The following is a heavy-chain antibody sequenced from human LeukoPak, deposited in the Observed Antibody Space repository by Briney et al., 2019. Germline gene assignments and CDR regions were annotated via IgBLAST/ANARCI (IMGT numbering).Heavy chain of an antibody. CDR3: ARAIMTSKKKRVYSYGYVGGRFDY. V-gene: IGHV1-8*03. CDR2: MNPNSGNT. CDR1: GYTFTSYD. Sequence: ASVKVSCKASGYTFTSYDINWVRQATGQGLEWMGWMNPNSGNTGYAQKFQGRVTITRNTSISTAYMELSSLRSEDTAVNYCARAIMTSKKKRVYSYGYVGGRFDYWGQGTLVTVSS. D-gene: IGHD5-18*01. J-gene: IGHJ4*02.